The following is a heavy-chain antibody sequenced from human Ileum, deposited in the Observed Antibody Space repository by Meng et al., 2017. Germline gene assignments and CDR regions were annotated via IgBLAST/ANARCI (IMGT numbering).Heavy chain of an antibody. V-gene: IGHV4-4*02. CDR3: ARHGGYYQGF. CDR2: ISHSGGT. Sequence: QGQLQESGPGLGKPSGTLSLTCAVSSGSITSDTYWSWVRLPPGKGLEWIGQISHSGGTFYNPSLKSRVTMSVDKSKSQFSLMLTSVTAADTAVYYCARHGGYYQGFWGQGTLVTVSS. CDR1: SGSITSDTY. J-gene: IGHJ4*02. D-gene: IGHD4-23*01.